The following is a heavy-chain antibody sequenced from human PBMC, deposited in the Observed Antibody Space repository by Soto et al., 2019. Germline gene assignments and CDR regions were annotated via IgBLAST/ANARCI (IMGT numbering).Heavy chain of an antibody. J-gene: IGHJ4*02. CDR2: VGHTGTYT. CDR1: GFTFSSYG. CDR3: ARVTDYYIDY. V-gene: IGHV3-23*01. Sequence: EVQLLESGGGLVQPGGSLRLSCKGSGFTFSSYGIRWVRQAPGKGLEWVSSVGHTGTYTNYADSVKGRFTISRDNSKNTLYLQMNSLSAEDTAVYYCARVTDYYIDYWGQGILVTVSS.